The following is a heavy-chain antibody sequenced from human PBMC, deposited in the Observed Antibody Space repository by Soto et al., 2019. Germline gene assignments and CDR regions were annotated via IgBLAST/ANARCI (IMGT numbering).Heavy chain of an antibody. CDR2: IWYDGSNK. V-gene: IGHV3-33*01. J-gene: IGHJ6*02. CDR3: ARESDGSENYYGMDV. CDR1: GFTFSSDG. Sequence: GGSLRLSCAASGFTFSSDGMHWVRQAPGKGREWVAVIWYDGSNKYYADSVKGRFAISRDNSKNTLYLQMNSLRAEDTAVYYCARESDGSENYYGMDVWGQGTTVTVSS. D-gene: IGHD3-10*01.